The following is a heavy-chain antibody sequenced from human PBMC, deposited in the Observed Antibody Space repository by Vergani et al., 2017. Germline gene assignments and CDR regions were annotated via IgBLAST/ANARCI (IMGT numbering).Heavy chain of an antibody. CDR3: AREGYWTNGVCFTLFDV. V-gene: IGHV4-34*01. D-gene: IGHD2-8*01. CDR2: IRHDGIT. J-gene: IGHJ4*02. Sequence: QAQLQQWGAGLLKPSETLSLTCAIYGGSFNDYWWTWIRKPPGKGLEWIGEIRHDGITHYSPSLKSRVTISIDTSTHQFSLNLRSVTAADTAVYYCAREGYWTNGVCFTLFDVWDQGALVTVSS. CDR1: GGSFNDYW.